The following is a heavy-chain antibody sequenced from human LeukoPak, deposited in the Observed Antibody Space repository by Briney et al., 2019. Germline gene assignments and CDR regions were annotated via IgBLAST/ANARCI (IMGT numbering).Heavy chain of an antibody. V-gene: IGHV3-21*01. CDR2: ISSSSSYV. CDR1: GFTFSSYS. D-gene: IGHD3-3*01. Sequence: GGSLRLSCAASGFTFSSYSMNWVRQAPGKGLEWVSSISSSSSYVYCADSVKGRFTISRDNAKNSLYLQMNSLRAEDTAVYYCARGNARLEWLPDYYYYGMDVWGQGTTVTVSS. CDR3: ARGNARLEWLPDYYYYGMDV. J-gene: IGHJ6*02.